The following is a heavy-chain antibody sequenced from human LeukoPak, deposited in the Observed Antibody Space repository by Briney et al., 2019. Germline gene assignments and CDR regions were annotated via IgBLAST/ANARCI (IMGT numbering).Heavy chain of an antibody. J-gene: IGHJ5*02. D-gene: IGHD6-19*01. V-gene: IGHV3-33*01. CDR2: IWYEGSNK. CDR1: GFTFSGNS. CDR3: AGEEGVPSSGWYQNWFDP. Sequence: GGSLRLSCAASGFTFSGNSMHWVRQGPGKGREWVAVIWYEGSNKYYTDSVKGRFTISTDNSKNTMYLKMNSMRAEETAVYYCAGEEGVPSSGWYQNWFDPWGQGALVTVSS.